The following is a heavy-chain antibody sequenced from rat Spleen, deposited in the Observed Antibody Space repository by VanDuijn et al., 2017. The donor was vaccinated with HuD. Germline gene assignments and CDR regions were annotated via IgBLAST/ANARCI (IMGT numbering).Heavy chain of an antibody. D-gene: IGHD5-1*01. CDR3: AKGLTGSPL. CDR1: GFTFSNYG. J-gene: IGHJ2*01. V-gene: IGHV5-29*01. Sequence: EVQLVESGGGFVQPGRSLKLSCAASGFTFSNYGMAWVSQTPTKGLEWVGSITYDGSGTYYRDSVRGRFTISRDDSKSTLYLQMDNLRSEDTATYYCAKGLTGSPLWGQGVMVTVSS. CDR2: ITYDGSGT.